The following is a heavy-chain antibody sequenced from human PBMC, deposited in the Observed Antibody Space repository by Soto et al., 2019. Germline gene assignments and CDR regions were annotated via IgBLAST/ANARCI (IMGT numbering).Heavy chain of an antibody. J-gene: IGHJ4*02. CDR2: IHSTGSA. Sequence: PVSLTCTVSGDSISSGDYYWIWILQPPGMGLEWVGHIHSTGSAYFNPTLKSRLSISKDTAKNQFSLSLNSVTAADTAVSYCARAVLGDGEYLGDWGQGTMVTVAS. D-gene: IGHD2-2*02. CDR3: ARAVLGDGEYLGD. V-gene: IGHV4-30-4*01. CDR1: GDSISSGDYY.